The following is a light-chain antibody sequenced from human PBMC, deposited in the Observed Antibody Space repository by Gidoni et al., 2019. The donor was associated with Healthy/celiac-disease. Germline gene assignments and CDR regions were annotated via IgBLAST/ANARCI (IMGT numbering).Light chain of an antibody. CDR2: DAS. CDR1: QSVSRY. J-gene: IGKJ2*01. CDR3: QQRGAWPFT. V-gene: IGKV3-11*01. Sequence: EIVFTQSPATLSLSPGERATLSCRASQSVSRYLAWYQQKPGQAPRLLIYDASNRDTGIPVRFGGSGSGTDFTLTISDLEPEDFAVYYCQQRGAWPFTFGQGAKLEIK.